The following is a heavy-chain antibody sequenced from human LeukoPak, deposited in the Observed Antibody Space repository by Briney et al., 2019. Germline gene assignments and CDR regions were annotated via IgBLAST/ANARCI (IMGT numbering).Heavy chain of an antibody. CDR1: GFSFSSSG. CDR3: AKDLGYCSSGVCYNALFDY. Sequence: SGRSLRLSCAASGFSFSSSGMHWVRQAPGKGLEWVAVISHDGSHNLYVDSVKGRFTISRDNSENTLYLQMNSLSAEDAAMYYCAKDLGYCSSGVCYNALFDYWGQGTLVTVSS. CDR2: ISHDGSHN. V-gene: IGHV3-30*18. J-gene: IGHJ4*02. D-gene: IGHD2-8*01.